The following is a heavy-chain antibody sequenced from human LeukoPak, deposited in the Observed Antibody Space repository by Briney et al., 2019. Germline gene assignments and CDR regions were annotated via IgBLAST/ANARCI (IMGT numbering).Heavy chain of an antibody. V-gene: IGHV4-4*02. Sequence: SETLSLTCAVSGGSISSSNWWSWVRQPPGKGLEWIGEIYHSGSTNYNPSLKSRVTISVDKSKNQFSLKLSSVTAADTAVYYCARDYYDFWSGYRALDYWGQGTLVTVSS. J-gene: IGHJ4*02. D-gene: IGHD3-3*01. CDR3: ARDYYDFWSGYRALDY. CDR2: IYHSGST. CDR1: GGSISSSNW.